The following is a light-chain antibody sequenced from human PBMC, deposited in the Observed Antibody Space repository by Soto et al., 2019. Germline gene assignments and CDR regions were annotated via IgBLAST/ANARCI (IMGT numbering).Light chain of an antibody. V-gene: IGKV3-15*01. Sequence: EIVMTQSPATLSVSPGERATLSCRASQSVSSNLAWYQQKPGQAPRLLIYGASTMAAGIPARFSGSGSGKEFILTISSLQSEDFEVYYCQQYNNWPQAFGQGTKLEIK. CDR3: QQYNNWPQA. CDR1: QSVSSN. CDR2: GAS. J-gene: IGKJ2*01.